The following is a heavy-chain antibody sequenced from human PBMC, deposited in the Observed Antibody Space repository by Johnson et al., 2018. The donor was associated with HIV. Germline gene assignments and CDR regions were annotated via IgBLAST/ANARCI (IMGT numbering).Heavy chain of an antibody. V-gene: IGHV3-30*19. Sequence: QVQLVESGGGVVHPGRSLRLSCVGSGFTFSSYGMHWVRQAPGKGLDWVAFISHNGGTEYSADSVKGRFTISTDNAKNTLYLQMNYLTPEDTAMYYCAVGIQLWFASAGDAFDIWGQGTMVTVSS. CDR2: ISHNGGTE. D-gene: IGHD5-18*01. CDR3: AVGIQLWFASAGDAFDI. CDR1: GFTFSSYG. J-gene: IGHJ3*02.